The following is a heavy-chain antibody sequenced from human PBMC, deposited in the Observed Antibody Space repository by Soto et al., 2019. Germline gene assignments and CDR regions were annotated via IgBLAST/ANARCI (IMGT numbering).Heavy chain of an antibody. Sequence: ASVKVSCKASGYTFTSYDINWVRQATGQGLEWMGWMNPNSGNTGYAQKFQGRVTMTRNTSISTAYMELSSLRSEDTAVYYCARVRATVTSGGMDVWGQGTTVTVSS. CDR2: MNPNSGNT. V-gene: IGHV1-8*01. CDR1: GYTFTSYD. CDR3: ARVRATVTSGGMDV. J-gene: IGHJ6*02. D-gene: IGHD4-17*01.